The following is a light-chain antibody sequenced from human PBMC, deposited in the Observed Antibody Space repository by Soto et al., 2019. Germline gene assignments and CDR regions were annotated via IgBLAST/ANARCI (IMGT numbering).Light chain of an antibody. Sequence: DIQMNQSPASVSASVGDRVTITCRASQGISSWLAWYQHQPGKSPKLLIYDDSTLESGVPSRFSGTGSGTEFTFSITSLQPEDFGTYYCQQCYMGWTFGQGTQVDIK. CDR2: DDS. CDR1: QGISSW. V-gene: IGKV1-12*01. J-gene: IGKJ1*01. CDR3: QQCYMGWT.